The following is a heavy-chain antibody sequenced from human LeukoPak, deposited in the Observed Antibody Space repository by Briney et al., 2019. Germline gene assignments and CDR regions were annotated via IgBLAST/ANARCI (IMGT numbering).Heavy chain of an antibody. J-gene: IGHJ3*02. CDR2: INPTSGGT. Sequence: ASVRVSCKASGYTFTGYYIHWVRQAPGPGLEWMRWINPTSGGTNYAQKFQGRVTMTTDTSISTAYIYLSSLRPDDTAVYYCARPDRYTWIYDACDIWGQGKTVTVSS. V-gene: IGHV1-2*02. CDR3: ARPDRYTWIYDACDI. D-gene: IGHD1-26*01. CDR1: GYTFTGYY.